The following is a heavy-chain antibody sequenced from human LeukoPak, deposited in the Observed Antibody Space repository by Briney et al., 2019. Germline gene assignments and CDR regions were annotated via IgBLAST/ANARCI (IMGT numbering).Heavy chain of an antibody. CDR3: ARCLAAAGTGYYYGMDV. V-gene: IGHV4-31*03. CDR2: IYYSGST. Sequence: PSQTLSLTCTVSGGSISSGGYYWSWIRQHPGKGLEWTGYIYYSGSTYYNPSLKSRVTISVDTSKNQFSLKLSSVTAADTAVYYCARCLAAAGTGYYYGMDVWGKGTTVTVSS. J-gene: IGHJ6*04. CDR1: GGSISSGGYY. D-gene: IGHD6-13*01.